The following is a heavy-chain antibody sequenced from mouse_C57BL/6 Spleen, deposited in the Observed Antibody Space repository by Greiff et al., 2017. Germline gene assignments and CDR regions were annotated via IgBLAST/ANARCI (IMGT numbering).Heavy chain of an antibody. V-gene: IGHV1-61*01. D-gene: IGHD3-1*01. CDR3: ARSQNFDY. CDR2: IYPSDSET. J-gene: IGHJ2*01. CDR1: GYTFTSYW. Sequence: VQLQQPGAELVRPGSSVKLSCKASGYTFTSYWMDWVKQRPGQGLEWIGNIYPSDSETHYNQKFKDKATLTVDKSSSTAYMQLSSLTSEDSAVYYCARSQNFDYWGQGTTLTVSS.